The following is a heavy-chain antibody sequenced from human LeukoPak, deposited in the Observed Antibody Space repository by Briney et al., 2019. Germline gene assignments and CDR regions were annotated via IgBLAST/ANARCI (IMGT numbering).Heavy chain of an antibody. V-gene: IGHV3-9*01. CDR3: AKDHVLLWFGRNAFDI. J-gene: IGHJ3*02. CDR1: GFTFDDYA. D-gene: IGHD3-10*01. CDR2: ISCNSGSI. Sequence: GGSLRLSCAASGFTFDDYAMHWIRQAPGKGLEWVSGISCNSGSIDYADSVKGRFTISRDNAKNSLYLQMNSLRAEDTALYYCAKDHVLLWFGRNAFDIWGQGTMVTVSS.